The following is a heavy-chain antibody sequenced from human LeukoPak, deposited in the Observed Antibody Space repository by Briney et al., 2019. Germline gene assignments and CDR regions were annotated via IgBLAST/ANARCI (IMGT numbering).Heavy chain of an antibody. D-gene: IGHD1-26*01. Sequence: GGSLRLSCAASGFIFSNYGMNWVRQAPGKGLEWVSSISSSSSYIYYADSVKGRFTISRDNAKNSLYLQMNSLRAEDTAVYYCARDRYSGSLPYFDIWGQGTMVTVSS. J-gene: IGHJ3*02. CDR2: ISSSSSYI. V-gene: IGHV3-21*01. CDR1: GFIFSNYG. CDR3: ARDRYSGSLPYFDI.